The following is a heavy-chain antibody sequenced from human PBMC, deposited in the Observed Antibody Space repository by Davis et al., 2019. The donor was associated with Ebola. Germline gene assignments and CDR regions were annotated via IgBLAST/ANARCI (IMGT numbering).Heavy chain of an antibody. CDR1: GFTFSRYA. J-gene: IGHJ4*02. CDR2: IKQDGSEK. CDR3: ARQTHN. V-gene: IGHV3-7*01. Sequence: GGSLRLSFSTSGFTFSRYAISWVRQAPGKGLEWVANIKQDGSEKYYVDSVKGRFTISRDNAKNSLYLQMNSLRAEDTAVYYCARQTHNWGQGTLVTVSS.